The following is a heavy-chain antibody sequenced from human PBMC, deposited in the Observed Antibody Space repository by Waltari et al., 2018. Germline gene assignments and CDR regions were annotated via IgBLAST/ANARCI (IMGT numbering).Heavy chain of an antibody. D-gene: IGHD1-1*01. J-gene: IGHJ3*02. CDR2: INHSGST. CDR1: GGSFRGYY. CDR3: ARYRTGYDAFDI. Sequence: QVQLQQWGAGLLKPSETLSLTCAVYGGSFRGYYWSWIRQPPGKGLEWIGEINHSGSTNYNPSLKSRVTISVDTSKNQFSLKLSSVTAADTAVYYCARYRTGYDAFDIWGQGTMVTVSS. V-gene: IGHV4-34*01.